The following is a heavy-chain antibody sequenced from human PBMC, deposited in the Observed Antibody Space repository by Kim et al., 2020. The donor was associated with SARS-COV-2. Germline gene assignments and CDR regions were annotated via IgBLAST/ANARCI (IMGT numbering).Heavy chain of an antibody. CDR3: ARGRRTYYDILTGYYPLYWYFDL. Sequence: SETLSLTCAVYGGSFSGYYWSWIRQPPGKGLEWIGELNHSGSTNYNPSLKSRVTISVDTSKNQFSLKLSSVTAADTAVYYCARGRRTYYDILTGYYPLYWYFDLWGRGTLVTVSS. J-gene: IGHJ2*01. CDR2: LNHSGST. CDR1: GGSFSGYY. D-gene: IGHD3-9*01. V-gene: IGHV4-34*01.